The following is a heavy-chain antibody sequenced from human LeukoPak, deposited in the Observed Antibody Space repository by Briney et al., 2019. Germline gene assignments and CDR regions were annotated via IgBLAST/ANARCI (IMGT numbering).Heavy chain of an antibody. J-gene: IGHJ3*02. D-gene: IGHD2-15*01. CDR2: IYYSGST. Sequence: SETLSLTCAVSGGSISSSNWWSWVRQPPGKGLEWIGYIYYSGSTYYNPSLKSRVTISVDTSKSQFSLKLSSVTAADTAVYYCARDTEYCSGGSCYSEIDAFDIWGQGTMVTVSS. CDR3: ARDTEYCSGGSCYSEIDAFDI. CDR1: GGSISSSNW. V-gene: IGHV4-4*02.